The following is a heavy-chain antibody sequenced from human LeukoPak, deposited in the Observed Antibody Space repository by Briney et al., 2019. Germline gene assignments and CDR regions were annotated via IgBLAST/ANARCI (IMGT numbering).Heavy chain of an antibody. CDR3: AKDGTGSTTRPAFDY. Sequence: GGSLRLSCAASGFTFSSYTMSWVRQAPGKGLEWVSAISGSGGSTYYADSVKGRFTISRDNSKNTLYLQMNSLRAEDTAVYYCAKDGTGSTTRPAFDYWGQGTLVTVSS. D-gene: IGHD6-13*01. CDR2: ISGSGGST. J-gene: IGHJ4*02. CDR1: GFTFSSYT. V-gene: IGHV3-23*01.